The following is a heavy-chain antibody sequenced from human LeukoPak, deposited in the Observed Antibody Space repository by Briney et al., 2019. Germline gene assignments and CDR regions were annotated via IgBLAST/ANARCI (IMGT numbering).Heavy chain of an antibody. CDR1: GFTFSSYG. V-gene: IGHV3-7*01. CDR3: ARPTVDDYGDYGPAFDI. D-gene: IGHD4-17*01. Sequence: PGGSLRLSCAASGFTFSSYGMSWVRQAPGKGLEWVANIKQDGSEKYYVDSVKGRFTISRDNAKNSLYLQMNSLRAEDTAVYYCARPTVDDYGDYGPAFDIWGQGTMVTVSS. CDR2: IKQDGSEK. J-gene: IGHJ3*02.